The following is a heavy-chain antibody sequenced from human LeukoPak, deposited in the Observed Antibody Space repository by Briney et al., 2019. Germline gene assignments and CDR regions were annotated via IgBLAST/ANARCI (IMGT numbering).Heavy chain of an antibody. D-gene: IGHD3-22*01. Sequence: PGGSLRLSCAASGFTFSSYWMSWVRQAPGKGLEWVANIKQDGSEKYYVDSVKGRFTISRDNAKNSLYLQMNSLRAEDTAVYYCARGPYYYDNSGYRDAFDIWGQGTMVTVSS. CDR3: ARGPYYYDNSGYRDAFDI. V-gene: IGHV3-7*01. CDR1: GFTFSSYW. J-gene: IGHJ3*02. CDR2: IKQDGSEK.